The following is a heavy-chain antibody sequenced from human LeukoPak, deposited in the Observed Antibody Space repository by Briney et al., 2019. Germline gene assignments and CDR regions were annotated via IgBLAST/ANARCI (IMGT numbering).Heavy chain of an antibody. CDR3: AKGGTYDFWSGYLHY. Sequence: PGGSLRLSCAASGFTFSSYGMHWVRQAPGKGLEWVAVISYDGSNKYYADSVKGRFTISRDNSKNTLYLQMNSLRAEDTAVYYCAKGGTYDFWSGYLHYWGQGTLVTVSS. D-gene: IGHD3-3*01. V-gene: IGHV3-30*18. CDR2: ISYDGSNK. CDR1: GFTFSSYG. J-gene: IGHJ4*02.